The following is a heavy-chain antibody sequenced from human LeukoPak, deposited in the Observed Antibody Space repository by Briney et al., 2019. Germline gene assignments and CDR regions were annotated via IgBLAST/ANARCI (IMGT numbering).Heavy chain of an antibody. V-gene: IGHV1-24*01. CDR1: GYTLTELS. D-gene: IGHD3-22*01. CDR2: FDPEDGET. CDR3: ATPYYDSSGYCFDY. J-gene: IGHJ4*02. Sequence: ASVKVSCKVSGYTLTELSMHWVRQAPGKGLEWMGGFDPEDGETIYAQKFQGRVTMTEDTSTDTAYMELSSLRSEGTAVYYCATPYYDSSGYCFDYWGQGTLVTVSS.